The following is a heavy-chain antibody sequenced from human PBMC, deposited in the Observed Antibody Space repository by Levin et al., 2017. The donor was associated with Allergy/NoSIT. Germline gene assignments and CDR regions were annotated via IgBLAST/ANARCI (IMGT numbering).Heavy chain of an antibody. CDR1: GYIFTDYW. CDR3: ARSHGTGSAGYFYGMDI. CDR2: IYPNDSDV. V-gene: IGHV5-51*01. D-gene: IGHD3/OR15-3a*01. Sequence: GGSLRLSCKGSGYIFTDYWNVWVRQMPGKGLEWMGIIYPNDSDVRYSPSFRGQVTIPADKSTTTAYMQWNSLKASDTAIYYCARSHGTGSAGYFYGMDIWGQGTTVSVS. J-gene: IGHJ6*02.